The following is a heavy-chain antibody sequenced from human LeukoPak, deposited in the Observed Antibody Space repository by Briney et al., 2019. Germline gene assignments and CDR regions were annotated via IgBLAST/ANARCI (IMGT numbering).Heavy chain of an antibody. D-gene: IGHD1-1*01. CDR2: INAGNGNT. V-gene: IGHV1-3*01. CDR3: ARWGYNWNDDAGNWFDP. J-gene: IGHJ5*02. CDR1: GYTFTSYA. Sequence: ASVKVSCKASGYTFTSYAMHWVRQAPGQRLEWMGWINAGNGNTKYSQKFQGRVTITRDTSASTAYMELSSLRSEDTAVYYCARWGYNWNDDAGNWFDPWGQGTLVTVSS.